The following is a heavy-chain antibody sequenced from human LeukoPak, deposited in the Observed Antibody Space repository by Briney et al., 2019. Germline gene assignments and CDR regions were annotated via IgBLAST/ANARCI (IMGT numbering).Heavy chain of an antibody. D-gene: IGHD3-3*01. V-gene: IGHV1-46*01. Sequence: GASVKVSCKASGYTFTSYYMHWVRQAPGQGLEWMGIINPSGGSTSYAQKFQGRVTMTRDMSTSTVYMELSRLKSDDTAVYYCATERGGVVTFDYWGQGTLVIVSS. J-gene: IGHJ4*02. CDR2: INPSGGST. CDR1: GYTFTSYY. CDR3: ATERGGVVTFDY.